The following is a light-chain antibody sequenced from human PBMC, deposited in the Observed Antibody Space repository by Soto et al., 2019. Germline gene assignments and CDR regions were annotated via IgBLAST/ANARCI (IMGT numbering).Light chain of an antibody. CDR1: QIILXV. CDR2: GAS. Sequence: IVMTQSPATLSVSPEERATLCCRASQIILXVLAWYQQKPGQAPRLLIYGASTRATGIPARFSGSGSGTDFTLTISSLEPEDFAVYYCQQRSNWPPITFGQGTRLEIK. V-gene: IGKV3-11*01. CDR3: QQRSNWPPIT. J-gene: IGKJ5*01.